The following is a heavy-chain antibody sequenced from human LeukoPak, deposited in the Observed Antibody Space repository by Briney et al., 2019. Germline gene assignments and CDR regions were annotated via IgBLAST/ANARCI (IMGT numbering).Heavy chain of an antibody. J-gene: IGHJ4*02. CDR3: ARAAPNYGGNSWFDY. V-gene: IGHV3-21*01. D-gene: IGHD4-23*01. Sequence: GSLRLSCAASGFTFSSYSMNWVRQAPGKGLEWVSSISSSSSSYIYYADSVKGRFTISRDNAKNSLYLQMSSLRAEGTAVYYCARAAPNYGGNSWFDYWGQGTLVTVSS. CDR2: ISSSSSSYI. CDR1: GFTFSSYS.